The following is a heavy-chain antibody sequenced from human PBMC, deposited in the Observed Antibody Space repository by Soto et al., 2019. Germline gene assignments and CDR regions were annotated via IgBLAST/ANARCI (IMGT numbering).Heavy chain of an antibody. CDR1: GYTFTTYG. Sequence: ASVKVSCKAAGYTFTTYGINCVRQAPGQGLEWMGWVSPYNGDTNYAQKVQGRVTMTTDTSTKTAYMELRSLRSDDTAVYYCAREVGHMDVWGQGTTVTVSS. D-gene: IGHD1-26*01. CDR3: AREVGHMDV. V-gene: IGHV1-18*04. J-gene: IGHJ6*02. CDR2: VSPYNGDT.